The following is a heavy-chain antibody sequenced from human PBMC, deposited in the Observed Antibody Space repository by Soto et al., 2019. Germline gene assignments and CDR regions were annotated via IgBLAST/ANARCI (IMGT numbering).Heavy chain of an antibody. Sequence: GGSLRLSCAASGFTFDDYAMHWVRQAPGKGLEWVSGISWNSCSIGYADSVKGRFTISRDNAKNSLYLQMNSLRAEDTALYYCAKHLAPRGGGAFDISGQGTRVT. D-gene: IGHD2-21*01. CDR2: ISWNSCSI. CDR1: GFTFDDYA. V-gene: IGHV3-9*01. CDR3: AKHLAPRGGGAFDI. J-gene: IGHJ3*02.